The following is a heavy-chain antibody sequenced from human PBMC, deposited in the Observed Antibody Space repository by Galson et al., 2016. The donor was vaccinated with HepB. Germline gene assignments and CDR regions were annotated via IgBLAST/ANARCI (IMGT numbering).Heavy chain of an antibody. CDR1: GFTVRSNY. J-gene: IGHJ6*02. V-gene: IGHV3-53*05. Sequence: SLRLSCAASGFTVRSNYMHWVRQAPGKGLEWVSVIHSGGTTYYADTVMGRFSISRDNSKTTLDLQMSGLRAEDPDVYYCARSWGSTTSYGMDVWGQATTVTVS. D-gene: IGHD1-26*01. CDR2: IHSGGTT. CDR3: ARSWGSTTSYGMDV.